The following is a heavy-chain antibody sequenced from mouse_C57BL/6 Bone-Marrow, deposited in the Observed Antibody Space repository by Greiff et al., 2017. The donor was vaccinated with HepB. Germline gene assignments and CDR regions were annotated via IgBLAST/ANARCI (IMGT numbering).Heavy chain of an antibody. D-gene: IGHD2-5*01. Sequence: VQLVESGPDLVKPGASVKISCKASGFAFSSSWMYWVKQTPGKGLEWIGRIYPGDGYTNYNGKFKGKATLTADKASSTAYMQLSSLTSEDSAVYYCASSNYEGYYAMDYWGQGTSVTVSS. CDR1: GFAFSSSW. CDR2: IYPGDGYT. CDR3: ASSNYEGYYAMDY. V-gene: IGHV1-82*01. J-gene: IGHJ4*01.